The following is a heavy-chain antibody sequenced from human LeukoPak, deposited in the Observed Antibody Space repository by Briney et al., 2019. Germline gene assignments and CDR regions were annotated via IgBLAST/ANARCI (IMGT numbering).Heavy chain of an antibody. J-gene: IGHJ6*02. D-gene: IGHD2-15*01. CDR2: IYPGDSET. V-gene: IGHV5-51*01. CDR1: GYXFGTSW. Sequence: GESLKISCNCSGYXFGTSWIGWVRQMPGKGLEWMGIIYPGDSETRYSSTFEGQATISADQSISTAYLQWSSLKASDTAIYYCARHGGFVRSGLYYFYGMDVWGHGTTVTVSS. CDR3: ARHGGFVRSGLYYFYGMDV.